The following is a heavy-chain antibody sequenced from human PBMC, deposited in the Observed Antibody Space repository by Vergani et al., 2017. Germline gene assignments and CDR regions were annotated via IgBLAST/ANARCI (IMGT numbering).Heavy chain of an antibody. Sequence: QLQLQESGPGLVKPSETLSLTCTVSGGSISSSSYYWGWIRQPPGKGLEWIGSIYYSGSTYYNPSLKSRVTISVDTSKNQFSLKRSSVTAADTAVYYCARVEDGYNRFDYWGQGTLVTVSS. V-gene: IGHV4-39*07. CDR2: IYYSGST. D-gene: IGHD5-24*01. CDR1: GGSISSSSYY. J-gene: IGHJ4*02. CDR3: ARVEDGYNRFDY.